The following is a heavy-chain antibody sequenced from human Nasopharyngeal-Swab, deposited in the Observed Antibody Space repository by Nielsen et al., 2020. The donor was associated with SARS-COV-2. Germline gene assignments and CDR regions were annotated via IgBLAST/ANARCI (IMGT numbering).Heavy chain of an antibody. CDR1: GFTFSDYY. V-gene: IGHV3-11*06. CDR2: ISGSGSYA. CDR3: ARDVYKQQLVPFDY. J-gene: IGHJ4*02. Sequence: GGSLRLSCAASGFTFSDYYMSWIRQAPGQGLEWVSYISGSGSYANYADSVTGRFTISRDNANNSLYLQMNSLRAEDTAVYYCARDVYKQQLVPFDYWGQGTLVTVSS. D-gene: IGHD6-13*01.